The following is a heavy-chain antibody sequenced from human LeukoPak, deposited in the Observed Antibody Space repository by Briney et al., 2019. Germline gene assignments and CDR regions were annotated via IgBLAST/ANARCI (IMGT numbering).Heavy chain of an antibody. Sequence: KPSETLSLTCTVSGGSISSYYWSWIRQPPGKGLEWIGYIYYSGSTNYNPSLKSRVTISVDTSKNQFSLKLSSVTAADTAVYYCAGGHYDSSGYVDDYWGQGTLVTVSS. D-gene: IGHD3-22*01. CDR1: GGSISSYY. CDR2: IYYSGST. J-gene: IGHJ4*02. V-gene: IGHV4-59*01. CDR3: AGGHYDSSGYVDDY.